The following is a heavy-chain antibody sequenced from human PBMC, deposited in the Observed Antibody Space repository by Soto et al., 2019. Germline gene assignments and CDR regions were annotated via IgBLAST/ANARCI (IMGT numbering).Heavy chain of an antibody. J-gene: IGHJ4*02. CDR3: ASGLYLDKVDQ. D-gene: IGHD2-2*01. V-gene: IGHV4-30-4*01. Sequence: QVQLQESGPGLVKPSQTLSLTCTVSGGSISDGAYYWSWIRQPPGKGLEWIGHIYNSGNTYNNPSLRGRITISLDPSKSQLSLHLNSVTAADTAVYYCASGLYLDKVDQGGQGTLVTVSS. CDR2: IYNSGNT. CDR1: GGSISDGAYY.